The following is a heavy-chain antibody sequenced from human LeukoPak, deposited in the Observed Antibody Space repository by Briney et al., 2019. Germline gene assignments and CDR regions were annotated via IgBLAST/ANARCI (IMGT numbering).Heavy chain of an antibody. D-gene: IGHD3-16*02. V-gene: IGHV4-4*07. CDR2: IYTSGST. CDR1: GGSISSYY. CDR3: ARVGDYVWGSYRSNWFDP. J-gene: IGHJ5*02. Sequence: SGTLSLTCTVSGGSISSYYWSWIRQPPGKGLEWIGRIYTSGSTNYNPSLKSRVTMSVDTSKNQFSLKLSSVTAADTAVYYCARVGDYVWGSYRSNWFDPWGQGTLVTVSS.